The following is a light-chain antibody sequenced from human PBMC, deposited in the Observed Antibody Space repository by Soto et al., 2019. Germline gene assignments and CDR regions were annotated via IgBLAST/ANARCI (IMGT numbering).Light chain of an antibody. V-gene: IGKV3-15*01. CDR1: QSVSSN. CDR2: GAS. CDR3: QQCNNWPLT. Sequence: VVTQSLASLSVSPGERVTLSCRASQSVSSNLAWYQQKPGQAPRLLIYGASTRATGIPARFSGSGSGTEFTLTISSLQSEDFAVYYCQQCNNWPLTFGGGTKVDI. J-gene: IGKJ4*01.